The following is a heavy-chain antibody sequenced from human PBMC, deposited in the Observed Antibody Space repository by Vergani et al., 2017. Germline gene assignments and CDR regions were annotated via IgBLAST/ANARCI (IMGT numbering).Heavy chain of an antibody. Sequence: QVQLQESGPGLVKPSQTLSLTCTVSGGSLSSGSYYWSWIRQPAGKGLEWIGRIYTSGSTNYNPSLKSRVTISVDTSKNQFSLKLSSVTAADTAVYYCARQRRGATASSYYFDYWGQGTVVTVSS. CDR2: IYTSGST. J-gene: IGHJ4*02. V-gene: IGHV4-61*02. D-gene: IGHD1-26*01. CDR3: ARQRRGATASSYYFDY. CDR1: GGSLSSGSYY.